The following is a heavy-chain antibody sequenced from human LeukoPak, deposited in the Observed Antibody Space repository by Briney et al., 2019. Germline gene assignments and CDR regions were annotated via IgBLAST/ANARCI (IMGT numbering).Heavy chain of an antibody. CDR2: ISYTAST. D-gene: IGHD3-10*01. J-gene: IGHJ5*02. Sequence: SETLSLTCTVSGGSISPYFWSWMRQTPGKGLEWIGYISYTASTNYNPALKSRVTISVDTSKNQFSLQLTSVTAADTAVYYCARDDYRGVTNFDPWGQGTLVTVPS. V-gene: IGHV4-59*01. CDR3: ARDDYRGVTNFDP. CDR1: GGSISPYF.